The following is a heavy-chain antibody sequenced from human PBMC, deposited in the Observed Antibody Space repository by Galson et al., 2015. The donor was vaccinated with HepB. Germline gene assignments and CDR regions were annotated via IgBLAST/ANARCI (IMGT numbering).Heavy chain of an antibody. V-gene: IGHV3-21*01. D-gene: IGHD3-3*01. Sequence: SLRLSCAASGFTFSSYSMNWVRQAPGKGLEWVSSISSSSSYIYYADSVKGRFTISRDNAKNSLYLQMNSLRAEDTAVYYCARVKNTIFGVVLAFDIWGQGTMVTVSS. J-gene: IGHJ3*02. CDR1: GFTFSSYS. CDR2: ISSSSSYI. CDR3: ARVKNTIFGVVLAFDI.